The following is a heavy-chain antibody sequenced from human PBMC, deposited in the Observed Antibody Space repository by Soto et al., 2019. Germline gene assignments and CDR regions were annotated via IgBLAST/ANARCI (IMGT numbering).Heavy chain of an antibody. J-gene: IGHJ4*02. CDR1: GFTFSSYW. D-gene: IGHD1-20*01. CDR2: IKTDGSTT. CDR3: VSYNWNKPFDY. V-gene: IGHV3-74*01. Sequence: PGGSLRLSCAASGFTFSSYWMYWVRQAPGKGLVWVSGIKTDGSTTSYADSVKGRFTISRDNAKNTLYLQMNSLRAEDTALYYCVSYNWNKPFDYWGQGTLVTVSS.